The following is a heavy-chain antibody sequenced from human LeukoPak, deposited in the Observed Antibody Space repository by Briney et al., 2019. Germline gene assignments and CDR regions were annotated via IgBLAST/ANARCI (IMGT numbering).Heavy chain of an antibody. J-gene: IGHJ4*02. CDR3: AKGGRYGYVGY. CDR2: ISNNGGYT. V-gene: IGHV3-23*01. Sequence: GGSLRLSCAASGFTFSSSAMSWVRQAPGKGLEWVSAISNNGGYTYYADSVQGRFTISRDNSKSTLCLQMNSLRAEDTAVYYCAKGGRYGYVGYWGQGTLVTVSS. CDR1: GFTFSSSA. D-gene: IGHD5-18*01.